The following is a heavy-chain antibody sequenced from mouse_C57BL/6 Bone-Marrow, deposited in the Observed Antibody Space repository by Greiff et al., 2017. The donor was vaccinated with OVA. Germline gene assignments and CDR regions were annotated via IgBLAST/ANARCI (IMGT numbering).Heavy chain of an antibody. J-gene: IGHJ1*03. CDR3: ARLITTVGGKNFDV. CDR1: GFSLTSYG. D-gene: IGHD1-1*01. Sequence: QVQLKESGPGLVQPSQSLSITCTVSGFSLTSYGVHWVRQSPGKGLEWLGVIWSGGSTDYNAAFISRLSISKDNSKSQVFFKMNSLQADDTAIYSRARLITTVGGKNFDVWGTGTTVTVSS. CDR2: IWSGGST. V-gene: IGHV2-2*01.